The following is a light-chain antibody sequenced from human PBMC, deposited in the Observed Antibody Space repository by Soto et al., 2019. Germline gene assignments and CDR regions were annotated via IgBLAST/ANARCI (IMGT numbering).Light chain of an antibody. CDR2: GAS. Sequence: ETLMTQSPATLSVSPGERATLSCRASQSVNNNLAWYQQKLGQAPRVLIYGASTRATGIPARFTGSGSGTEFILTITSLQSEDSAVYCCQEYNTWPWTFSQGTKVDIK. V-gene: IGKV3-15*01. CDR1: QSVNNN. J-gene: IGKJ1*01. CDR3: QEYNTWPWT.